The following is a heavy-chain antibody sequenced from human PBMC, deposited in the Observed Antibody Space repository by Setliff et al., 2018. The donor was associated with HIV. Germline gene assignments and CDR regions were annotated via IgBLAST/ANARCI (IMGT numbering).Heavy chain of an antibody. J-gene: IGHJ4*02. V-gene: IGHV3-7*01. CDR1: GFTFSTYW. Sequence: SLRLSCAASGFTFSTYWMSWVRQAPGKGLEWVANINQDGREKYYVDSVKGRFNISRDNAKDLLYLQMNSLRGEDTAVYYCAGSRGYFVKADWGQGTLVTVSS. CDR2: INQDGREK. D-gene: IGHD3-22*01. CDR3: AGSRGYFVKAD.